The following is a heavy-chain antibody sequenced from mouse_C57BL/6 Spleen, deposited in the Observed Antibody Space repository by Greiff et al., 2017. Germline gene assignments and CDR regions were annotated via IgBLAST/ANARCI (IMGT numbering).Heavy chain of an antibody. V-gene: IGHV1-22*01. CDR3: ADCYYRGAMDY. Sequence: EVQLQQSGPELVKPGASVKMSCKASGYTFTDYNMHWVKQSHGKSLEWIGYINPNNGGTSYNQKFKGKATLTVNKSSSTAYMEFRSLTSEDSAVYYCADCYYRGAMDYWGQGTSVTVSS. D-gene: IGHD2-14*01. CDR2: INPNNGGT. J-gene: IGHJ4*01. CDR1: GYTFTDYN.